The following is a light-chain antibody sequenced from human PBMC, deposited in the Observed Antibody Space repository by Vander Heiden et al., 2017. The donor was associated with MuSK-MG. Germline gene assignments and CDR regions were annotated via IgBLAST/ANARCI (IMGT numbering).Light chain of an antibody. CDR1: SGSVASNY. V-gene: IGLV6-57*02. CDR2: EDN. CDR3: QSYDSSKEV. J-gene: IGLJ2*01. Sequence: NFMLAHPHSVSDSPRKTVTIACTGSSGSVASNYVQWSRQRPGSAPTTVIYEDNQRRSGVRDRFSGSIDSSSNSASHTISGLKTEDEADYYCQSYDSSKEVFGGGTKLTVL.